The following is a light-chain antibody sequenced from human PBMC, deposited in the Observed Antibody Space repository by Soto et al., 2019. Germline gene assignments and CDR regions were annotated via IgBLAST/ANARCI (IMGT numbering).Light chain of an antibody. CDR3: QQCGSSST. CDR2: DAS. V-gene: IGKV3-15*01. CDR1: QNIENK. Sequence: EILMTQSPATLSVSPGERATLSCRASQNIENKLVWYQQKPGQVPRLLIYDASTRATGIPARLSGSGSGTEFTLTISSLQSEDFAVYYCQQCGSSSTFGQGTRLEIK. J-gene: IGKJ5*01.